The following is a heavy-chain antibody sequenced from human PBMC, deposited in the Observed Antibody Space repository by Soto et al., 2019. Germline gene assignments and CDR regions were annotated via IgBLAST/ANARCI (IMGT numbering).Heavy chain of an antibody. CDR1: GFTFSSYG. J-gene: IGHJ4*02. D-gene: IGHD6-19*01. V-gene: IGHV3-30*03. CDR3: ATPVVYSSGWSDY. CDR2: ISYDGSNK. Sequence: GGSLRLSCAASGFTFSSYGMHWVRQAPGKGLEWVAVISYDGSNKYYADSVKGRFTISRDNSKNTLYLQMNSLRAEDTAVYYCATPVVYSSGWSDYWGQGTLVTVSS.